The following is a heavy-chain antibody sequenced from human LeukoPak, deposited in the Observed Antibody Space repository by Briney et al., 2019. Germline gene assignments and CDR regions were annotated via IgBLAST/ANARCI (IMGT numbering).Heavy chain of an antibody. CDR1: GFTFSNSW. CDR3: ARDGDGRGEDFDY. CDR2: IKEDGSKK. Sequence: GGSLRLSCAASGFTFSNSWMSWVRQAPGKGLEWVATIKEDGSKKNHLDSVKGRFTISRDNAKNFLYLQMNSLRVEDTALYYCARDGDGRGEDFDYWGQGILVTVSS. D-gene: IGHD4-17*01. V-gene: IGHV3-7*01. J-gene: IGHJ4*02.